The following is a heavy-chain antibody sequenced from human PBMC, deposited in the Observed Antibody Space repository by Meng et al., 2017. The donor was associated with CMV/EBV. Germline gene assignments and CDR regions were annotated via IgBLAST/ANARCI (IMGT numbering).Heavy chain of an antibody. J-gene: IGHJ6*02. CDR3: ARDSGGERITIFGVVIPTQYYYGMDV. CDR2: IIPIFGTA. D-gene: IGHD3-3*01. CDR1: GGTFSSYA. V-gene: IGHV1-69*05. Sequence: SVKVSCKASGGTFSSYAISWVRQAPGQGLEWMGGIIPIFGTASYAQKFQGRVTITTDESTSTAYMELSSLRSEDTAVYYCARDSGGERITIFGVVIPTQYYYGMDVWGQGTTVTVSS.